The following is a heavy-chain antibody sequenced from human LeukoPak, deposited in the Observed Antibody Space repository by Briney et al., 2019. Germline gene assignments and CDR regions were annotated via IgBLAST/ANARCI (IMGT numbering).Heavy chain of an antibody. CDR3: ARGSARWLQFMGAY. V-gene: IGHV3-30-3*01. CDR2: ISYDGSNK. CDR1: GCTFSSYA. Sequence: GGSLRLSCAASGCTFSSYAMHWVRQAPGKGLEWVAVISYDGSNKYYADSVKGRFTISRDNSKNTLYLQMNSLRAEDTAVYYCARGSARWLQFMGAYWGQGTLVTVSS. J-gene: IGHJ4*02. D-gene: IGHD5-24*01.